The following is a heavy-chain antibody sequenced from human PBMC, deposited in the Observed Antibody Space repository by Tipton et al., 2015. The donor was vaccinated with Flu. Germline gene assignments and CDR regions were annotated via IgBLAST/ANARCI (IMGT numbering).Heavy chain of an antibody. J-gene: IGHJ4*02. CDR3: ARLRSSGRAFDY. CDR1: GGSFTDYY. Sequence: LRLSCAVYGGSFTDYYWSWIRQPPGKGLEWIGGINHSGSSNYNPSLKSRVTISVDTSKNQFSLTLSSVTAADTAVYYCARLRSSGRAFDYWDQGTLVTVSS. V-gene: IGHV4-34*01. CDR2: INHSGSS. D-gene: IGHD3-22*01.